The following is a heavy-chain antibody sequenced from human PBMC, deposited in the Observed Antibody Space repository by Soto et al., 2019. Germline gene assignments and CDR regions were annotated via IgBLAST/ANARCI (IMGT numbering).Heavy chain of an antibody. J-gene: IGHJ6*02. Sequence: QVQLVQSGAEVKKPGSSVKVSCKASGGTFSSYAISWVRQAPGQGLEWMGGIIPIFGTANYAQKFQGRVTITADESTSPAYMELSSLRSEDTAVYYCARDHQGFGVYGMDVWGQGTTVTVSS. CDR3: ARDHQGFGVYGMDV. CDR1: GGTFSSYA. CDR2: IIPIFGTA. V-gene: IGHV1-69*12. D-gene: IGHD3-10*01.